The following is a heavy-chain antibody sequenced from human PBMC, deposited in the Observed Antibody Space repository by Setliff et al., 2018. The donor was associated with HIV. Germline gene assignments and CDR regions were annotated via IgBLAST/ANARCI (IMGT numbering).Heavy chain of an antibody. Sequence: ASVKVSCKASGYTFTGYYMHWVRQAPGQGLEWMGWNNPNSGGTNYAQKFQGSVTMTRDTSISTAYMELSRLRSDDTAVYYCASRPSLQTLHYEDAFDIWGQGTMVTVSS. V-gene: IGHV1-2*02. CDR2: NNPNSGGT. J-gene: IGHJ3*02. CDR1: GYTFTGYY. CDR3: ASRPSLQTLHYEDAFDI. D-gene: IGHD3-22*01.